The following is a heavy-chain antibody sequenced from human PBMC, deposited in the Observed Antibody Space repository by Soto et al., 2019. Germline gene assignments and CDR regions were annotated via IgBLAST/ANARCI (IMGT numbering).Heavy chain of an antibody. V-gene: IGHV3-30*03. Sequence: GGSLRLSCAASGFTFSSYGMHWVRQAPGKGLEWVAVISYDGSNKYYADSVKGRFTISRDNSKNTLYLQMNSLRAEDTAVYYCARGDYYDTSGPFSDAFDIWGQGTMVTVSS. CDR3: ARGDYYDTSGPFSDAFDI. CDR2: ISYDGSNK. CDR1: GFTFSSYG. J-gene: IGHJ3*02. D-gene: IGHD3-22*01.